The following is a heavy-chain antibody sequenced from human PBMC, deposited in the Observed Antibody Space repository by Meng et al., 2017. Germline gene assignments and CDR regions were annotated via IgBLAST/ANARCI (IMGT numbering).Heavy chain of an antibody. CDR1: GGSVSSGSYY. V-gene: IGHV3-21*01. J-gene: IGHJ5*02. D-gene: IGHD1-26*01. Sequence: ETLSLTCTVSGGSVSSGSYYWSWIRQPPGKGLEWVSSIGSSSDYIWYADAVKGRFTISRNKAKDSLYLQMNSLRGEDTGVYYCSKDGGGSLFDPWGQGTLVTVSS. CDR3: SKDGGGSLFDP. CDR2: IGSSSDYI.